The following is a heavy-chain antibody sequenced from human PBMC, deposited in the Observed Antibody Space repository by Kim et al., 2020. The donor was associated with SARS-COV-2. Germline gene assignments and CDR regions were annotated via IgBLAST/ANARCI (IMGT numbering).Heavy chain of an antibody. CDR1: GGSFSGYY. D-gene: IGHD3-10*01. CDR2: INHSGST. CDR3: ARGLWFGEPYYGY. Sequence: SETLSLTCAVYGGSFSGYYWSWIRQPPGKGLEWIGEINHSGSTNYNPSLKSRVTISVDTSKNQFSLKLSSVTAADTAVYYCARGLWFGEPYYGYWGQGTL. J-gene: IGHJ4*02. V-gene: IGHV4-34*01.